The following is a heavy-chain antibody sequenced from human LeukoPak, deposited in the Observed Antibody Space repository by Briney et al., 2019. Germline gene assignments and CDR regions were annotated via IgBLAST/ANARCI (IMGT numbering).Heavy chain of an antibody. D-gene: IGHD2-15*01. CDR2: ISSSSSYI. V-gene: IGHV3-21*01. CDR1: GFTFSSYS. CDR3: ARGPYCSGGSCYSNYYYYGMDV. J-gene: IGHJ6*02. Sequence: GGSLRLSCAASGFTFSSYSMNWVRQAPGKGLEWVSSISSSSSYIYYADSVKGRFTISRDNAKNSLYLQMNSLRAEDTAVYCCARGPYCSGGSCYSNYYYYGMDVWGQGTTVTVSS.